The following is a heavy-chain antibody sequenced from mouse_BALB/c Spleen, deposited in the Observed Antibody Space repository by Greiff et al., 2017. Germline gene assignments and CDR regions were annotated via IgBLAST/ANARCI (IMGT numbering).Heavy chain of an antibody. J-gene: IGHJ4*01. Sequence: EVKVVESGGGLVQPGGSLRLSCATSGFTFTDYYMSWVRQPPGKALEWLGFIRNKANGYTTEYSASVKGRFTISRDNSQSILYLQMNTLRAEDSATYYCARDITYYGTPYAMDYWGQGTSVTVSS. CDR3: ARDITYYGTPYAMDY. D-gene: IGHD2-10*01. V-gene: IGHV7-3*02. CDR1: GFTFTDYY. CDR2: IRNKANGYTT.